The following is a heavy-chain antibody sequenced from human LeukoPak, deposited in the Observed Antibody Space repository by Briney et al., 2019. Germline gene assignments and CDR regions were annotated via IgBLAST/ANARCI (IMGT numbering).Heavy chain of an antibody. J-gene: IGHJ4*02. Sequence: SETLSLTCAVSGGSISSSYWSWIRQPPGKGLEWIGYIYYTGNTNYNPSLKSRVTISIDTSKNQFSLNVNSVTAADTAVYYCARHTYARPFDSWGQGTLVIVSS. CDR1: GGSISSSY. V-gene: IGHV4-59*08. CDR3: ARHTYARPFDS. D-gene: IGHD6-6*01. CDR2: IYYTGNT.